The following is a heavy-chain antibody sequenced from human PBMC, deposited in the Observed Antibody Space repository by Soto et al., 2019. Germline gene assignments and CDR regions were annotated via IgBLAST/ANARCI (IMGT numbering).Heavy chain of an antibody. CDR3: VRSHMTTVTTVDY. D-gene: IGHD4-17*01. Sequence: QVQLVESGGGVVQPGRSLRLSCAASGFTFSSYAMHWVRQAPGKGLEWVAVISYDGSNKYYADSVKGRFTISRDNSKNTLYLQMNSLRAEDTAVYYCVRSHMTTVTTVDYWGQGTLVTVSS. CDR2: ISYDGSNK. CDR1: GFTFSSYA. J-gene: IGHJ4*02. V-gene: IGHV3-30-3*01.